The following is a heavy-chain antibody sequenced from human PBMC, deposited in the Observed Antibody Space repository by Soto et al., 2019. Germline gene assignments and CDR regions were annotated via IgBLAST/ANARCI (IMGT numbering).Heavy chain of an antibody. J-gene: IGHJ5*02. V-gene: IGHV4-59*01. CDR1: GGSISSYY. CDR2: IYYSGST. Sequence: PSETLSLTCTVSGGSISSYYWSWIRQPPGKGLEWVGYIYYSGSTNYNPSLKSRVTISVDTSKNQFSLKLSSVTAADTAVYYCARVSLPGGWFDPWGQGALVTVSS. CDR3: ARVSLPGGWFDP.